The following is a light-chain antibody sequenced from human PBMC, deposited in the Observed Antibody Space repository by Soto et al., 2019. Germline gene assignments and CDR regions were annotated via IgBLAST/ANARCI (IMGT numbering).Light chain of an antibody. CDR3: HQYGSSPRT. CDR2: GAS. CDR1: QSVSSSY. J-gene: IGKJ1*01. Sequence: IGFSHSQSTVSFALGVRGTVWCRASQSVSSSYLAWYQQKPGQAPRLLIYGASSRATGIPDRFSGSGSGTDFTLTISRLEPEDFAVNYCHQYGSSPRTFGQGTKVDIK. V-gene: IGKV3-20*01.